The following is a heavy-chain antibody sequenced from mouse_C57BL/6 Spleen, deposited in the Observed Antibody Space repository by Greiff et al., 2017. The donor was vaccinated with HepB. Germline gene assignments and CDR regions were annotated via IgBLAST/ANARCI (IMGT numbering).Heavy chain of an antibody. CDR3: ANSNYVAWFAY. CDR1: GYAFSSSW. CDR2: IYPGDGDT. J-gene: IGHJ3*01. D-gene: IGHD2-5*01. Sequence: VQLQQSGPELVKPGASVKISCKASGYAFSSSWMNWVKQRPGKGLEWIGRIYPGDGDTNYNGKFKGKATLTADKSSSTAYMQLSSLTSEDSAVYFCANSNYVAWFAYWGQRTLVTVSA. V-gene: IGHV1-82*01.